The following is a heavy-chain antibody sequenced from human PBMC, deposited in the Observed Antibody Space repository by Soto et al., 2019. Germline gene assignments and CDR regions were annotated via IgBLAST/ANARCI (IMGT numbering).Heavy chain of an antibody. D-gene: IGHD3-22*01. CDR1: GGSISSSNW. CDR3: ASYYYDSSGHSGY. V-gene: IGHV4-4*02. J-gene: IGHJ4*02. CDR2: IYHSGST. Sequence: SETLSLTCAVSGGSISSSNWWGWVRQPPGKGLEWIGEIYHSGSTNYNPSLKSRVTISVDKSKNQFSLKLSSVTAADTAVYYCASYYYDSSGHSGYWGQGTLVT.